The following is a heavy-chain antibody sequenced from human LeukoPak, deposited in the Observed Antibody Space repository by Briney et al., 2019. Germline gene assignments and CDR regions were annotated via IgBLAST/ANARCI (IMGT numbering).Heavy chain of an antibody. CDR3: ARGPSYCYGKDFDY. J-gene: IGHJ4*02. CDR1: GGSISSGGYC. D-gene: IGHD5-18*01. CDR2: IYYSGST. V-gene: IGHV4-31*03. Sequence: SQTLSLTCTVSGGSISSGGYCWSWIRQHPGKGLEWIGYIYYSGSTYYNPSLKSRVTISVDTSKNQFSLKLSSVTAADTAVYYCARGPSYCYGKDFDYWGQGTLVTVSS.